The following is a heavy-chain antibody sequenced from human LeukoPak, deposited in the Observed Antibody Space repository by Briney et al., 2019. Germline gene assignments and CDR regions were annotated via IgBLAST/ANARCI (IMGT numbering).Heavy chain of an antibody. J-gene: IGHJ5*02. Sequence: SVKVSCEASGGTFSSYAISWVRQAPGQGLEWMGGIIPIFGTANYAQKFQGRVTITTDESTSTAYMELSSLRSEDTAVYYCARESQFYNWFDPWGQGTLVTVSS. V-gene: IGHV1-69*05. CDR2: IIPIFGTA. CDR1: GGTFSSYA. D-gene: IGHD5-24*01. CDR3: ARESQFYNWFDP.